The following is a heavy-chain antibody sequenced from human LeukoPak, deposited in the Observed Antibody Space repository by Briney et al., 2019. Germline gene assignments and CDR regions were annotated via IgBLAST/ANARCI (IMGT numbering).Heavy chain of an antibody. CDR1: GGSFSGYY. Sequence: ETLSLTCAVYGGSFSGYYWSWIRQPPGKGLEWVSGIYTGGDTYYADSVKDRFTISRDNSKNTLYLQMNSLRAENTAVYYCAKDQWVAVGNPDRDRVYNFDYWGRGTLVTVSS. D-gene: IGHD1-26*01. J-gene: IGHJ4*02. CDR3: AKDQWVAVGNPDRDRVYNFDY. CDR2: IYTGGDT. V-gene: IGHV3-66*01.